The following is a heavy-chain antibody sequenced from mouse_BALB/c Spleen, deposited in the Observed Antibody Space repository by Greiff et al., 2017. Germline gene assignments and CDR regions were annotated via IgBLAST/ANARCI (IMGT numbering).Heavy chain of an antibody. CDR3: ARFPPYYYGSAWFAY. J-gene: IGHJ3*01. D-gene: IGHD1-1*01. CDR2: INPSTGYT. CDR1: GYTFTSYW. Sequence: QVQLQQSGAELAKPGASVKMSCKASGYTFTSYWMHWVKQRPGQGLEWIGYINPSTGYTEYNQKFKDKATLTADKSSSTAYMQLSSLTSEDSAVYYCARFPPYYYGSAWFAYWGQGTLVTVSA. V-gene: IGHV1-7*01.